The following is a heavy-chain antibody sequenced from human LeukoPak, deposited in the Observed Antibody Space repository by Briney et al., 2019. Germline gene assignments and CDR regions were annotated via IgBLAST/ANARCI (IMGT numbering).Heavy chain of an antibody. J-gene: IGHJ4*02. CDR3: ARHEGKLWFGETAMNY. CDR1: GGPISSYS. D-gene: IGHD3-10*01. CDR2: MSYSGTT. V-gene: IGHV4-59*08. Sequence: SETLSLTCTVSGGPISSYSWSWVRQPPGKGLEWIAYMSYSGTTNYNPSLKSRVTISVDTSKKQFSLKLSSVTAADTAVYYCARHEGKLWFGETAMNYWGQGTLVTVSS.